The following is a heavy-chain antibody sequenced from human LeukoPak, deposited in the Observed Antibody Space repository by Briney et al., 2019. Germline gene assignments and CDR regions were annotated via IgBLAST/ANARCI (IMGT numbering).Heavy chain of an antibody. J-gene: IGHJ4*02. V-gene: IGHV1-8*01. Sequence: GASVKVSCKTSGYTFTNYDINWVRQATEQGLEWMGWMSPYSGSRGYAQNFQGRVTMTRNSSTNTAYMEMTSLTSEDTAVYYCARALDTTVLLGGYWGQGTLVIVSS. CDR2: MSPYSGSR. CDR3: ARALDTTVLLGGY. D-gene: IGHD3-16*01. CDR1: GYTFTNYD.